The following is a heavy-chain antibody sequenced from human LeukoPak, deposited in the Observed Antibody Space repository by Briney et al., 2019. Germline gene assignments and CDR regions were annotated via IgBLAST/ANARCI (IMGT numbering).Heavy chain of an antibody. CDR2: IYYSGST. V-gene: IGHV4-61*01. D-gene: IGHD3-22*01. CDR1: GGSVSSGSYY. CDR3: ARGETYYYDSSGALDY. Sequence: PSETLSLTCTVSGGSVSSGSYYWSWIRQPPGKGLEWIGYIYYSGSTNYIPSLKSRVTISVDTSKNQFSLKLSSVTAADTAVYYCARGETYYYDSSGALDYWGQGTLVTVSS. J-gene: IGHJ4*02.